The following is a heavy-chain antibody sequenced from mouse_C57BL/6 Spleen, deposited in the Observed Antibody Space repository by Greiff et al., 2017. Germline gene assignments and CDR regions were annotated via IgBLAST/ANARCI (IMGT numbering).Heavy chain of an antibody. V-gene: IGHV1-26*01. CDR2: INPNNGGT. CDR1: GYTFTDYY. J-gene: IGHJ4*01. Sequence: EVQLQQSGPELVKPGASVKISCKASGYTFTDYYMNWVKQSHGKSLEWIGDINPNNGGTSYNQKFKGKATLTVDKSSSTAYMERRSLTSEDSAVYYWARSGDGYDPKGAMDYWGQGTSVTVSS. CDR3: ARSGDGYDPKGAMDY. D-gene: IGHD2-2*01.